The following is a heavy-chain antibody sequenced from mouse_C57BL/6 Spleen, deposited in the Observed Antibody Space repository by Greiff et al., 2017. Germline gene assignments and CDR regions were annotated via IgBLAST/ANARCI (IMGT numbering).Heavy chain of an antibody. CDR2: IDPSDSYT. V-gene: IGHV1-69*01. Sequence: QVQLQQPGAELVMPGASVKLSCKASGYTFTSYWMHWVKQRPGQGLEWIGEIDPSDSYTNYNQKFKGKSTLTVDKSSSTAYMQLSSLTSEDSAVDYCAGGGGDVGNFDYWGQGTTLTVSS. CDR3: AGGGGDVGNFDY. J-gene: IGHJ2*01. CDR1: GYTFTSYW. D-gene: IGHD3-3*01.